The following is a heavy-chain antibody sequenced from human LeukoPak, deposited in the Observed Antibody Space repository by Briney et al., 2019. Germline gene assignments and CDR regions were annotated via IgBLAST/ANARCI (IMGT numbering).Heavy chain of an antibody. J-gene: IGHJ6*04. V-gene: IGHV4-59*01. CDR2: IYYSGST. Sequence: SETLSLTCTVSGGSISSYYWSWIRQPPGKGLEWIGYIYYSGSTNYNPSLKSRVTISVDTSKNQFSLKLSSVTAADTAVYYCARDRGRLGSNYYYYGMDVWGKGTTVTVSS. CDR1: GGSISSYY. D-gene: IGHD3-10*01. CDR3: ARDRGRLGSNYYYYGMDV.